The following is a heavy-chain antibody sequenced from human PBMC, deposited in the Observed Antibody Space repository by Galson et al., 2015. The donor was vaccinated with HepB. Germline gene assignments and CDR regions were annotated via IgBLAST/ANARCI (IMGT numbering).Heavy chain of an antibody. CDR1: GYNFSRYW. D-gene: IGHD5-18*01. J-gene: IGHJ6*02. Sequence: SGAEVKKPGESLKISCKGSGYNFSRYWIGWVRQLPGKGLEWMGIIYPGDSDTRYSPSFQGQVTISADKSISTGYLQWSSLKASDTAMYFCARGGHSYYYGMDVWGQGTTVTVSS. V-gene: IGHV5-51*01. CDR2: IYPGDSDT. CDR3: ARGGHSYYYGMDV.